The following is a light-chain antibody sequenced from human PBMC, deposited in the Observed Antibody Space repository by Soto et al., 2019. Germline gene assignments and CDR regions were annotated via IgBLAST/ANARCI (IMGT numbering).Light chain of an antibody. CDR3: QHYGSSAYT. V-gene: IGKV3-20*01. Sequence: EIVLTQSPGTLSLSPGERATLSCRASQSVRSNYLAWYQQKPGQAPRLLIYGASSRATGIPDRFSGSGSGTAFTLTISSLEPEDFAVYYCQHYGSSAYTFGQGTTLEIK. CDR1: QSVRSNY. CDR2: GAS. J-gene: IGKJ2*01.